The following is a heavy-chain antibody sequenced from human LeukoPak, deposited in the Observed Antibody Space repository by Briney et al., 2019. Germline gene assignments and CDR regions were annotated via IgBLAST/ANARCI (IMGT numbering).Heavy chain of an antibody. CDR1: GGSISSSSYY. CDR2: IYSGGST. D-gene: IGHD6-13*01. V-gene: IGHV4-39*01. CDR3: ARQQIAAARFDD. Sequence: SETLSLTCTVSGGSISSSSYYWGWIRQPLGKGLEWIGSIYSGGSTYYNPSLKSRVTISVDTSKNQFSLKVSSVTAADTAVYYCARQQIAAARFDDWGQGTLATVSS. J-gene: IGHJ4*02.